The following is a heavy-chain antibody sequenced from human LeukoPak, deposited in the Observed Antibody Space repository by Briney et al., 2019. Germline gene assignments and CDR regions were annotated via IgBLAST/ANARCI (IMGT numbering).Heavy chain of an antibody. Sequence: SETLSLTCTVSGGSISSYHWSWIRQPPGKGLEWIGYIYHSGSTNYNPSLKSRVSISVDTSKKQFSLKLSSVTAADTAVYYCAGDQELAIPYYYAMDVWGQGTTVTVSS. CDR2: IYHSGST. V-gene: IGHV4-59*01. J-gene: IGHJ6*02. CDR1: GGSISSYH. CDR3: AGDQELAIPYYYAMDV. D-gene: IGHD1-1*01.